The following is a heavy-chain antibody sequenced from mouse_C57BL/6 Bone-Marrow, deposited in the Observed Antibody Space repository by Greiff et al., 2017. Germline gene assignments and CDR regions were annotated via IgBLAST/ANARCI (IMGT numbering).Heavy chain of an antibody. J-gene: IGHJ2*01. CDR3: ARTGFDY. CDR2: IDPSASYT. D-gene: IGHD4-1*01. Sequence: QVQLQQPGAELVMPGASVKLSCKASGYTFTSYWMHWVKQRPGQGLEWIGEIDPSASYTNYNQKFKGKSTLTVDKSSSTAYMQLSSLTSEDSAVYYCARTGFDYWGQGTTLTVSS. V-gene: IGHV1-69*01. CDR1: GYTFTSYW.